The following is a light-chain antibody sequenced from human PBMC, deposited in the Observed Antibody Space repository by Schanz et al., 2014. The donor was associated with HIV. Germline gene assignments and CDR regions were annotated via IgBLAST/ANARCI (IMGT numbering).Light chain of an antibody. J-gene: IGKJ1*01. CDR3: QQYYSTPPT. CDR2: WAS. CDR1: QSVLYSSNNKNY. V-gene: IGKV4-1*01. Sequence: DIVMTQSPDSLAVSLGERATINCKSSQSVLYSSNNKNYLAWYQQKPGQPPKLLIYWASTRESGVPDRFSGSGSGTYFPLTISSLQADDVAVYYCQQYYSTPPTFGQGTKVQIK.